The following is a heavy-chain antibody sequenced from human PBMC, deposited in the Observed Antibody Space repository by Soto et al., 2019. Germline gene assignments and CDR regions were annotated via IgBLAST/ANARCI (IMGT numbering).Heavy chain of an antibody. CDR1: GGSLSSGGYY. Sequence: SETLSLTCTVSGGSLSSGGYYWRWIRQHPGKGLEWIGYIYYSGSTYYNPSLKSRVTISVDTSKNQFSLKLSSVTAADTAVYYCARAHGGGWYRNWFDPWGQGTLVTVSS. D-gene: IGHD6-19*01. CDR3: ARAHGGGWYRNWFDP. V-gene: IGHV4-31*03. CDR2: IYYSGST. J-gene: IGHJ5*02.